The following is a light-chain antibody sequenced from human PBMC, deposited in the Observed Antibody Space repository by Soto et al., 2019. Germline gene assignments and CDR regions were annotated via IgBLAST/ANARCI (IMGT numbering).Light chain of an antibody. Sequence: EIVMTQSPATLSVSPGERVTLYCSASLGISINLAWYQQRPGQAPRLLIYGASTRATGVPTRFSGSGSGTEFTLTISSLQSEDLAVYHCQQYNKWPQTFGQGTKVDIK. CDR1: LGISIN. V-gene: IGKV3-15*01. CDR2: GAS. J-gene: IGKJ1*01. CDR3: QQYNKWPQT.